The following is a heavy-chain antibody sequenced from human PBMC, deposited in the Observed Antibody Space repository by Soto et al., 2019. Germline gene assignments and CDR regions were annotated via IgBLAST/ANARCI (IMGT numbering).Heavy chain of an antibody. CDR1: GGSISSSSYY. CDR2: IYYSGST. V-gene: IGHV4-39*01. J-gene: IGHJ5*02. D-gene: IGHD1-26*01. Sequence: SETLSLTCTVSGGSISSSSYYWGWIRQPPGKGLEWIGSIYYSGSTYYNPSLKSRVTISVDTSKNQFSLKLSSVTAADTAVYYCARQVLLVGDTSVLRPVWLDPWGQGTLVTVSS. CDR3: ARQVLLVGDTSVLRPVWLDP.